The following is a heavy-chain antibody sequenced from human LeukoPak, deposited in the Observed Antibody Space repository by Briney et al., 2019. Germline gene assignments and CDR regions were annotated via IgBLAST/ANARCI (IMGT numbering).Heavy chain of an antibody. J-gene: IGHJ6*02. Sequence: ASVKVSCKASGGTFSSYAISWVRQAPGQGLEWMGRINPNSGGTNYAQKFQGRVTMTRDTSISTAYMELSRLRSDDTAVYYCARADLGYCSGGSCYSDYYYYGMDVWGQGTTVTVSS. V-gene: IGHV1-2*06. CDR1: GGTFSSYA. CDR3: ARADLGYCSGGSCYSDYYYYGMDV. D-gene: IGHD2-15*01. CDR2: INPNSGGT.